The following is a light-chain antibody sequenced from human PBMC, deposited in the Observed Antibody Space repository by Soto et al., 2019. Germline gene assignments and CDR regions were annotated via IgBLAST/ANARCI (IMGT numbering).Light chain of an antibody. V-gene: IGKV3-11*01. CDR2: DAS. J-gene: IGKJ4*02. CDR3: QQRSNSPLT. CDR1: QSISNS. Sequence: EILLTQSPASLSFSAGDRATITCRASQSISNSLAWYQQKPGQAPRLLIYDASSRATGIPDRFSGSGSGTDFTLTISSLEPEDFAVYYCQQRSNSPLTFGGGTKVDIK.